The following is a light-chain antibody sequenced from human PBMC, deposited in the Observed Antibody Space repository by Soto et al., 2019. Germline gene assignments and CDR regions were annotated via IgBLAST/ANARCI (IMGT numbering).Light chain of an antibody. Sequence: QSVLTQPPSASGTPGQRVTISCSGSSSNIGSNYVYWYQQLPGTAPKLLIYRNNQRPSGVPDRFSGSKSDTSASLAISGLRSEYEADYYCAAWDDSLSGTHVVFGGGTKLTVL. V-gene: IGLV1-47*01. J-gene: IGLJ2*01. CDR1: SSNIGSNY. CDR2: RNN. CDR3: AAWDDSLSGTHVV.